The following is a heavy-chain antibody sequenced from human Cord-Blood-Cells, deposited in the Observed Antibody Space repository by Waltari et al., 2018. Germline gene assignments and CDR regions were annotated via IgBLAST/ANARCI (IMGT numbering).Heavy chain of an antibody. J-gene: IGHJ6*03. CDR1: GYSISSGYY. Sequence: QVQLQESGPGLVKPSETLSPTCAVSGYSISSGYYWGWIRPPPGKGLEWIGSIYHSGSTYYNPSLKSRVTISVDTSKNQFSLKLSSVTAADTAVYYCARGSGDSSGYYYYYYYMDVWGKGTTVTVSS. CDR2: IYHSGST. V-gene: IGHV4-38-2*01. CDR3: ARGSGDSSGYYYYYYYMDV. D-gene: IGHD3-22*01.